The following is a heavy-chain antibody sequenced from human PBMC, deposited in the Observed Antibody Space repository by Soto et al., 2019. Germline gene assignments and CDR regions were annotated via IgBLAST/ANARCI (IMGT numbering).Heavy chain of an antibody. CDR2: TSSSGGYI. Sequence: GGSLRLSSAASGGNLGSYGMNWVRQAPGKGLEWVSSTSSSGGYIYYADSVKGRFTISRDNSKNTLYLQMNSLRAEDTAVYYCGKSPTGTLRSFDYWGQGTLVTVSS. CDR1: GGNLGSYG. V-gene: IGHV3-21*04. D-gene: IGHD1-1*01. J-gene: IGHJ4*02. CDR3: GKSPTGTLRSFDY.